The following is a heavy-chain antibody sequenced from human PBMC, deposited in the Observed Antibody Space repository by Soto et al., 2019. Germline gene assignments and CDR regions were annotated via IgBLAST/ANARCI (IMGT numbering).Heavy chain of an antibody. J-gene: IGHJ4*02. CDR2: INPSGGST. V-gene: IGHV1-46*03. CDR1: GYTFTSYY. Sequence: ASAKVSSKASGYTFTSYYMHWVRQAPGQGLEWMGIINPSGGSTSYAQKFQGRVTMTRDTSTSTVYMELSSLRSEDTAVYYCARFSSGWYGDWGQGTLVTVSS. D-gene: IGHD6-19*01. CDR3: ARFSSGWYGD.